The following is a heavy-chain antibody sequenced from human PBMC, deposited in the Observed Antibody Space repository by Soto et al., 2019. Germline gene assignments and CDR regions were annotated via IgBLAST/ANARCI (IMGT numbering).Heavy chain of an antibody. CDR1: GGSISSGGYY. V-gene: IGHV4-31*03. D-gene: IGHD2-21*02. CDR3: ARGTVVTPLVGFFDY. CDR2: IYYSGST. Sequence: SETLSLTCTVSGGSISSGGYYWSWIRQHPGKGLEWIGYIYYSGSTYYNPSLKSRVTISVDTSKNQFSLKLSSVTAADTAVYYCARGTVVTPLVGFFDYWGQGTLVTVSS. J-gene: IGHJ4*02.